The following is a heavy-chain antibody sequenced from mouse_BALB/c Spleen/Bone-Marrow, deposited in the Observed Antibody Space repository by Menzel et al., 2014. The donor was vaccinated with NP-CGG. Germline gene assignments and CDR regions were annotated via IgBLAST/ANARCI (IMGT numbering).Heavy chain of an antibody. CDR1: GFSLTGYG. CDR2: IWGDGRT. CDR3: ARDVYRNDGCAMDY. Sequence: QVQLKQSGPGLVSPSQSLSITCTVSGFSLTGYGVNWVRQPPGKGLEWLGMIWGDGRTDYNSALKSRLGISKDNSKSQVFLKMNSLQIDDTARYYCARDVYRNDGCAMDYWGQGTSVTVSS. J-gene: IGHJ4*01. V-gene: IGHV2-6-7*01. D-gene: IGHD2-14*01.